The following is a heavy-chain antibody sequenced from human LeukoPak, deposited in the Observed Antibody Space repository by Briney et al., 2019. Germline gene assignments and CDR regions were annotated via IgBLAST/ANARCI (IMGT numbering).Heavy chain of an antibody. J-gene: IGHJ4*02. Sequence: GESLKICCRGSGYTFTNYWIGWVRQMPGKGLEWMGIIFPGDSDTRYSPSFLGQVTISADKSISTAYLQWSSLKASDTAMYYCARLPGYCSGASCYFDYWGQGTLVTVSS. V-gene: IGHV5-51*01. CDR2: IFPGDSDT. CDR1: GYTFTNYW. CDR3: ARLPGYCSGASCYFDY. D-gene: IGHD2-15*01.